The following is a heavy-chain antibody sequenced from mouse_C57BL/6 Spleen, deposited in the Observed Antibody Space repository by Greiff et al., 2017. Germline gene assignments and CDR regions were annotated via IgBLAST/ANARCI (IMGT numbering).Heavy chain of an antibody. CDR2: IYPRDGST. Sequence: VKLMESDAELVKPGASVQISCKVSGYTFTDHTIHWMKQRPEQGLEWIGYIYPRDGSTKYNEKFKGKATLTADKSSSTAYMQLNSLTSEDSAVYFCAREEVLRYWLAYWGQGTLVTVSA. J-gene: IGHJ3*01. V-gene: IGHV1-78*01. CDR1: GYTFTDHT. D-gene: IGHD1-1*01. CDR3: AREEVLRYWLAY.